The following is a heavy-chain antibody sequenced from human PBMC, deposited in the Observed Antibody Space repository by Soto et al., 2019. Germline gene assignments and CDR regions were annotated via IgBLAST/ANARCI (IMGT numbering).Heavy chain of an antibody. CDR2: ISGSDGSA. CDR1: GFTFSTYA. V-gene: IGHV3-23*01. J-gene: IGHJ6*02. CDR3: ATRQQQLTIDFYYGMDV. D-gene: IGHD6-13*01. Sequence: EVQLLESGGGLVQPGGSLRLSCAASGFTFSTYAMTWVRQAPGKGLEWVSSISGSDGSADYADSVKGRFTISRDNSKHTLYLQMNSLRGEDTAVYSCATRQQQLTIDFYYGMDVWGQGTTVTVSS.